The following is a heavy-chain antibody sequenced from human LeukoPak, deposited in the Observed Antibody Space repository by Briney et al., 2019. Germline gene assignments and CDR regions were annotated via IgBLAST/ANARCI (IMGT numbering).Heavy chain of an antibody. J-gene: IGHJ6*02. Sequence: SETLSLTCTVSGASTSSSFWSWIRQSPGKGLEWIGYINYRGETSQNPSLESRVSMSVDTSKNQISLQLTSVTAADTAVYYCARMIVATIRVGVYFYHGMDVWGQGTTVTVSS. CDR3: ARMIVATIRVGVYFYHGMDV. V-gene: IGHV4-59*08. CDR1: GASTSSSF. CDR2: INYRGET. D-gene: IGHD5-12*01.